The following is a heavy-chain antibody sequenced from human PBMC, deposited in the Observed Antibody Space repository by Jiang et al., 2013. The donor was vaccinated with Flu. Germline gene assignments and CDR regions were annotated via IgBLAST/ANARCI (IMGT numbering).Heavy chain of an antibody. J-gene: IGHJ4*02. CDR3: ARHQYCSGGSCSLDY. V-gene: IGHV4-34*01. D-gene: IGHD2-15*01. Sequence: NYNPSLKSRVTISVDTSKNQFSLKLSSVTAADTAVYYCARHQYCSGGSCSLDYWGQGTLVTVSS.